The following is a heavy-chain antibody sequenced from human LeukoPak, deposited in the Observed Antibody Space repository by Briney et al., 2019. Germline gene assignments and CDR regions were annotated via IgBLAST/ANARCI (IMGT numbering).Heavy chain of an antibody. CDR1: GGSFSGYY. CDR2: INHSGST. J-gene: IGHJ3*02. Sequence: SETLSLTCAVYGGSFSGYYWSWIRQPPGKGLEWIGEINHSGSTNYNPSLKSRVTISVDTSKNQFSLKLSSVTAADTAVYYCARLSQIVAFDIWGQGTMVTVSS. CDR3: ARLSQIVAFDI. D-gene: IGHD6-6*01. V-gene: IGHV4-34*01.